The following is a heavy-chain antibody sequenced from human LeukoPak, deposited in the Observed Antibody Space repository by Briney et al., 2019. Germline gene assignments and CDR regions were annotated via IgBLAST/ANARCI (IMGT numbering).Heavy chain of an antibody. J-gene: IGHJ5*02. V-gene: IGHV4-38-2*02. CDR1: GDSISSGYY. CDR3: ARDRDRRMYYYDSSGVDP. Sequence: SETLSLTCSVSGDSISSGYYWGWFRQPPGKGLEYIATIYHSGNTYYNPSLKSRVTISVDTSKNQFSLKLSSVTAADTAVYYCARDRDRRMYYYDSSGVDPWGQGTLVTVSS. CDR2: IYHSGNT. D-gene: IGHD3-22*01.